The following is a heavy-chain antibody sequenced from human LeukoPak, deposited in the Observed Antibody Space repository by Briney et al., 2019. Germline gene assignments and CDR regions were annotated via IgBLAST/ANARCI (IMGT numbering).Heavy chain of an antibody. CDR2: INHSGST. CDR1: GGSFSGYY. Sequence: PSETLSLTCAVYGGSFSGYYWSWIRQPPGKGLEWIGEINHSGSTNYNPSLKSRVTISVDTSKNQFSLKLSSVTAADTAMYFCAGADDFDPFDIWGQGTMVTVSS. CDR3: AGADDFDPFDI. V-gene: IGHV4-34*01. D-gene: IGHD1-1*01. J-gene: IGHJ3*02.